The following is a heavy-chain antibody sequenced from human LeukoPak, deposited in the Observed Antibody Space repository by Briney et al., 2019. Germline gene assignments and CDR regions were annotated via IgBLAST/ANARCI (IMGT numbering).Heavy chain of an antibody. D-gene: IGHD3-3*01. CDR2: IIPIFGTA. CDR3: ARWGGYYDFPQYIWFDP. CDR1: GGTFSSYA. J-gene: IGHJ5*02. Sequence: ASVKVSCKASGGTFSSYAISWVRQAPGQGLEWMGGIIPIFGTANYAQKFQGRVTITTDESTSTAYMELSSLRSEDTAVYYCARWGGYYDFPQYIWFDPWGQGTLVTVSS. V-gene: IGHV1-69*05.